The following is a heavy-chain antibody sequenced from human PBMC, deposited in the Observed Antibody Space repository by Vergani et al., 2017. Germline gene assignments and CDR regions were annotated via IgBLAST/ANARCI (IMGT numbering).Heavy chain of an antibody. Sequence: VQLVPSGAEVKKPGESLKISCKASGYTFTGYYMHWVRQAPGQGLEWMGWINPNSGGTNYAQKFQGRVTMTRDTSISTVYMELSRLSSDDTAVYYCARDGPGMAGTTPRVVNWFDPWGRGTLVTVSS. CDR2: INPNSGGT. J-gene: IGHJ5*02. D-gene: IGHD1-1*01. CDR3: ARDGPGMAGTTPRVVNWFDP. CDR1: GYTFTGYY. V-gene: IGHV1-2*02.